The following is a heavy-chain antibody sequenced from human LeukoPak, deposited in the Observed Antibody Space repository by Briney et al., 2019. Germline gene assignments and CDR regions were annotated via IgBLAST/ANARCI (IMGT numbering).Heavy chain of an antibody. CDR1: GGSISSYS. Sequence: SETLSLTCTVSGGSISSYSRSWIRQPAGKGLEWIGRIYASGNTNYNPSLKSLVTMSQDTSENQFALKLTSVTAADTAVDYGARGDNRLRWNGAFDCWGRGTLVTVAS. D-gene: IGHD4-23*01. J-gene: IGHJ4*02. V-gene: IGHV4-4*07. CDR2: IYASGNT. CDR3: ARGDNRLRWNGAFDC.